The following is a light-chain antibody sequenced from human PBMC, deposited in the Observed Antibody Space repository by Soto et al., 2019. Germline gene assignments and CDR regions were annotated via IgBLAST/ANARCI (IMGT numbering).Light chain of an antibody. CDR2: AAS. CDR1: QNIRTY. V-gene: IGKV1-39*01. J-gene: IGKJ2*01. Sequence: DIQMTQSPSSLSASVGDRVTITCRASQNIRTYLNWYQQRPGKAPKFLIYAASSLQDGVQSRFSGSESGTDFTLTISSLQPEDSATNYCQQSYSDPLTFGQGTKLAIK. CDR3: QQSYSDPLT.